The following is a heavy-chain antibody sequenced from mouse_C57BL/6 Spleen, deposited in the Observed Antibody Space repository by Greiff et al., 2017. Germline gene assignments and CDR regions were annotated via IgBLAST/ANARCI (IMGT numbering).Heavy chain of an antibody. Sequence: EVLLVESGGGLVKPGGSLKLSCAASGFTFSDYGMHWVRQAPEQGLEWVAYISSGSGTIYYADTVKGRFTISGDNAKSTLFLQMTSLRSEDTAMYYCARTVRRLYFDVWGTGTTVTVSS. CDR1: GFTFSDYG. D-gene: IGHD2-14*01. J-gene: IGHJ1*03. CDR2: ISSGSGTI. V-gene: IGHV5-17*01. CDR3: ARTVRRLYFDV.